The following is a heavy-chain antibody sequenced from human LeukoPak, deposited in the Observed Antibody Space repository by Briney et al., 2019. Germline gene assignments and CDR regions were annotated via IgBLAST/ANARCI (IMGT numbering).Heavy chain of an antibody. CDR2: IIPILGIA. CDR3: ARGRGWEFATRGAAGTSDDY. Sequence: SVKVSCKASGGTFSSYAISWVRQAPGQGLEWMGRIIPILGIANYAQKFQGRVTITADKSTSTAYMELSSLRSEDTAVYYCARGRGWEFATRGAAGTSDDYWGQGTLVTVSS. J-gene: IGHJ4*02. V-gene: IGHV1-69*04. D-gene: IGHD6-13*01. CDR1: GGTFSSYA.